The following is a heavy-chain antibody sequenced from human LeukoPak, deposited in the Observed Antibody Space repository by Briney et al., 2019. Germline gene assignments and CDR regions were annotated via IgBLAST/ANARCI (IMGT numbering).Heavy chain of an antibody. CDR3: ARRNRPYYSYSSGTFDF. CDR2: IYYSGST. Sequence: SETLSLTCTVSGGSIISTSNYWAWIRQPPGKGLDWIGSIYYSGSTYYNPSLESRVTISVDTARNQFSLELSSLTAADTAVYYCARRNRPYYSYSSGTFDFWGQGTLVTVSS. V-gene: IGHV4-39*01. J-gene: IGHJ4*02. D-gene: IGHD3-22*01. CDR1: GGSIISTSNY.